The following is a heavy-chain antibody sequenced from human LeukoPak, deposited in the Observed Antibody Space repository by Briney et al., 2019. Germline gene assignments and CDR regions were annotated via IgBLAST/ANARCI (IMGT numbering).Heavy chain of an antibody. D-gene: IGHD6-19*01. CDR3: ARDIQGSGWYGVYFDY. V-gene: IGHV1-46*01. Sequence: ASVKVSCKASGYTFTSYYMHWVRQAPGQGLEWMGIINPSGGSTSYVQKFQGRGTITADKSTSTAYMELSSLRSEDTAVYYCARDIQGSGWYGVYFDYWGQGTLVTVSS. CDR1: GYTFTSYY. J-gene: IGHJ4*02. CDR2: INPSGGST.